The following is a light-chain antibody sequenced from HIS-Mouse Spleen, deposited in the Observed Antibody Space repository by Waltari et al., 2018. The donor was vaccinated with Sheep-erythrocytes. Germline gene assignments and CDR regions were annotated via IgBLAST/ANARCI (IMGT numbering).Light chain of an antibody. Sequence: QSALTQPPSASGSPGQSVTISCTGTSSDVGGYNYVSWYQQHPGKAPKLMIYEVSKRPSGVPDRFSGSSSGTMATLTISGAQVEDDADYYCYSTDSSGNHWVFGGGTKLTVL. CDR1: SSDVGGYNY. V-gene: IGLV2-8*01. J-gene: IGLJ3*02. CDR2: EVS. CDR3: YSTDSSGNHWV.